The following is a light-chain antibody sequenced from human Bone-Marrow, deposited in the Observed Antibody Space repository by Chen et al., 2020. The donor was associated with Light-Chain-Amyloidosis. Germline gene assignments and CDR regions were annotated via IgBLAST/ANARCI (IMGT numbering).Light chain of an antibody. Sequence: VMKQSRNSMAASLVERATMNCKSSQTIFYTSNNRNCLAWYQNTPGQPPRLILHWASTRESGVPDRFNGSGSGTDFTLTITSLQAEDVAVYYCQQYFNTPRTFGRGTRVEI. V-gene: IGKV4-1*01. CDR2: WAS. CDR3: QQYFNTPRT. CDR1: QTIFYTSNNRNC. J-gene: IGKJ1*01.